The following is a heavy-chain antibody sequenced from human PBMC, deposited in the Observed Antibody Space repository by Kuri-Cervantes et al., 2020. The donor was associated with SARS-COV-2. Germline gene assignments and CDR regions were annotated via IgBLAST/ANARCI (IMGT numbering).Heavy chain of an antibody. D-gene: IGHD1-26*01. CDR2: INPNSGGT. Sequence: ASVKVSCKASGYTFTGYYMHWVRQAPGQGLEWMGWINPNSGGTNYAQKFQGRVTMTRDTSISTAYMELSRLRSDDTAVYYCATPAPYSGSYLGYFDYWGQGTLVTVSS. CDR1: GYTFTGYY. J-gene: IGHJ4*02. CDR3: ATPAPYSGSYLGYFDY. V-gene: IGHV1-2*02.